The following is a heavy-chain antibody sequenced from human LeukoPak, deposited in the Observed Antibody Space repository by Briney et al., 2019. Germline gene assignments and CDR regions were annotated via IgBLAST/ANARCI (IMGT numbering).Heavy chain of an antibody. CDR3: ARRGYITMVRGEMGYYYYYMDV. CDR1: GGSISSNSYY. J-gene: IGHJ6*03. D-gene: IGHD3-10*01. V-gene: IGHV4-39*07. CDR2: INHSGST. Sequence: SETLSLTCAVSGGSISSNSYYWSWIRQPPGKGLEWIGEINHSGSTNYNPSLKSRVTISVDTSKNQFSLKLSSVTAADTAVYYCARRGYITMVRGEMGYYYYYMDVWGKGTSVTISS.